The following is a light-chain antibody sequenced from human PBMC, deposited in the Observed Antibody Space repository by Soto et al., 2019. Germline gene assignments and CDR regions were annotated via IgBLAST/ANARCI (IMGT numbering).Light chain of an antibody. CDR2: GAS. CDR3: QQYGSSIFT. J-gene: IGKJ3*01. V-gene: IGKV3-20*01. Sequence: EIVLTQSPGTLSLSPGERATLSCRASQSVSSSDLAWYQQKPGQAPRLLIYGASGRATGIPDRFSGSGSGTDFTLTISRLEPEDFAVYYCQQYGSSIFTFGPGTKVDIK. CDR1: QSVSSSD.